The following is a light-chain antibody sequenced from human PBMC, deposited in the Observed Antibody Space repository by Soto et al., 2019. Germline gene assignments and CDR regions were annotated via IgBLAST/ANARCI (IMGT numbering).Light chain of an antibody. CDR2: EVN. Sequence: QSVLTQPASVSGSRGQSVTMSCTGASSDVGGYNYVSWYQHHPGRAPKLMIYEVNNRPSGVSNRFSGSKSGNTASLTISGLQAEDEADYYCSSYTSSTTREIFGPGTKVTVL. CDR3: SSYTSSTTREI. V-gene: IGLV2-14*01. J-gene: IGLJ1*01. CDR1: SSDVGGYNY.